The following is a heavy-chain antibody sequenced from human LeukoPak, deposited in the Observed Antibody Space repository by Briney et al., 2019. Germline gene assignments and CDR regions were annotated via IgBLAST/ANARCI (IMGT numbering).Heavy chain of an antibody. Sequence: GGSLRLSFAAAGFTFSTYGKHLVRQAPDKGLEGVAVIRYDGNNEFYADSVKGRFTLSRDNSKSTLYLQMNSLRAEDTAVYYCAKRGSFWDLDYWGQGTLVTVSS. CDR2: IRYDGNNE. CDR1: GFTFSTYG. CDR3: AKRGSFWDLDY. D-gene: IGHD6-13*01. J-gene: IGHJ4*02. V-gene: IGHV3-33*06.